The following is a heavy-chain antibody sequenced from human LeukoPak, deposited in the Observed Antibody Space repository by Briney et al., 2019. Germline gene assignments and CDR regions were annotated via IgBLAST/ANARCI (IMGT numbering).Heavy chain of an antibody. D-gene: IGHD4-23*01. CDR2: INPNSGGT. CDR1: GYTFTGYY. Sequence: GASERLSCKASGYTFTGYYMHWVRQAPGQGLEWMGWINPNSGGTNYAQKFQGRVTMTRDTSITTAYMELSRLSSDDTAVYYCARHPGKVTNDWYFDLWGRGTVDPVSS. J-gene: IGHJ2*01. V-gene: IGHV1-2*02. CDR3: ARHPGKVTNDWYFDL.